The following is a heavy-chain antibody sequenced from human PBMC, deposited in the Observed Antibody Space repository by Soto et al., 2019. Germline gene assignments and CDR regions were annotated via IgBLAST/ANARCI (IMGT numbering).Heavy chain of an antibody. V-gene: IGHV3-30*18. CDR1: GFTFSSYG. J-gene: IGHJ2*01. CDR3: AKDGVLDTMIVVAPLHFDL. D-gene: IGHD3-22*01. Sequence: QVQLVESGGGVVQPGRSLRLSCAASGFTFSSYGMHWVRQAPGKGLEWVAVISYDGSNKYYADSVKGRFTISRDNSKNTLYLQMNSLRAEDTAVYYCAKDGVLDTMIVVAPLHFDLWGRGTLVTVSS. CDR2: ISYDGSNK.